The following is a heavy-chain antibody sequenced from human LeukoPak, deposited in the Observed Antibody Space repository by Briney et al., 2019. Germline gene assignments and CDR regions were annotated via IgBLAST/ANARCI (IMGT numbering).Heavy chain of an antibody. J-gene: IGHJ6*02. V-gene: IGHV3-13*01. CDR1: GFTFSSYD. CDR3: ARAHFEYSSSVGDYGMDV. CDR2: IGTAGDT. Sequence: GGSLRLPCAASGFTFSSYDMHWVRQATGKGLEWVSAIGTAGDTYYPGSVKGRFTISRENAKNSLYLQMNSLRAGDTAVYYCARAHFEYSSSVGDYGMDVWGQGTTVTVSS. D-gene: IGHD6-6*01.